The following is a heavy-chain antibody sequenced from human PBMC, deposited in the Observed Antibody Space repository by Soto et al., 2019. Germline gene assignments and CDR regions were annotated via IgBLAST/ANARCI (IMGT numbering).Heavy chain of an antibody. CDR2: IYYSGST. Sequence: QLQLQESGPGLVKPSETLSLTCTVSGGSISSSSYYWGWIRQPPGKGLEWIGSIYYSGSTYYNPSLKSRVTKSVDTSKNQFSLKLSSVTAADTAVYYCARQLRYYGSGSYFDYWGQGTLVTVSS. V-gene: IGHV4-39*01. CDR1: GGSISSSSYY. J-gene: IGHJ4*02. D-gene: IGHD3-10*01. CDR3: ARQLRYYGSGSYFDY.